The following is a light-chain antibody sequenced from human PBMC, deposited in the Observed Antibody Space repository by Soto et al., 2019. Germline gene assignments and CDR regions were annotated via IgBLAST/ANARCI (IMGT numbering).Light chain of an antibody. Sequence: IQMTQSPSTLSASVGDRVTITCRASQSISSWLAWYQQKPGKAPKLLIYDASSLESGVPSRFSGSGSGTEFTLTISSLQPDDFATYYCQQYNSYSRTFGQGTNADIK. CDR2: DAS. CDR1: QSISSW. J-gene: IGKJ1*01. V-gene: IGKV1-5*01. CDR3: QQYNSYSRT.